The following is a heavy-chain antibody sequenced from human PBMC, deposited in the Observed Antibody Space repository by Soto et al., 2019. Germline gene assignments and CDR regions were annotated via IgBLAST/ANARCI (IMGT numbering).Heavy chain of an antibody. J-gene: IGHJ4*02. Sequence: QVQLQQWGAGLLKPSETLSLTCAVYGGSFSGYYWSWIRQPPGKGLEWIGEINHSGSTNYNPSLKSRVTISVDTSNNQFSLKLSSVTAADTAVYYCARHSYGYSAFDYWGQGTLVTVSS. D-gene: IGHD5-18*01. CDR1: GGSFSGYY. CDR3: ARHSYGYSAFDY. CDR2: INHSGST. V-gene: IGHV4-34*01.